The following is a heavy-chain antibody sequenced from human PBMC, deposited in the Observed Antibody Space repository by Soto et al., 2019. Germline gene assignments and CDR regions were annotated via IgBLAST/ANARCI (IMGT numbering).Heavy chain of an antibody. CDR2: IMAIFRAP. CDR1: GGAFSDYA. D-gene: IGHD2-15*01. J-gene: IGHJ6*02. Sequence: QVQLVQSGAEVKKPGSSVKVSCKASGGAFSDYAFSWVRQAPGQGLEWLGGIMAIFRAPEYAQKFQGRVTITADEFTRTAYMEMNSLRSEDTAVYYCASWLKGPDIGNYYYGMDVWGQGTTVTVS. CDR3: ASWLKGPDIGNYYYGMDV. V-gene: IGHV1-69*12.